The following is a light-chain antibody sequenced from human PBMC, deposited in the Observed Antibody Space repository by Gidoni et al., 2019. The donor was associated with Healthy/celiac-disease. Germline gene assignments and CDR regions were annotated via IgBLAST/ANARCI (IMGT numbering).Light chain of an antibody. CDR3: QQYGSSPWT. V-gene: IGKV3-20*01. J-gene: IGKJ1*01. CDR2: GAS. Sequence: EIVLTQSPGTLSLSPGERATLSCRASQSVSSSYLAWDQQKPGQPPRLLIYGASSRATGIPDRFSGSGSGTDFTLTISRLEPEDFAVYYCQQYGSSPWTFGQGTKVEIK. CDR1: QSVSSSY.